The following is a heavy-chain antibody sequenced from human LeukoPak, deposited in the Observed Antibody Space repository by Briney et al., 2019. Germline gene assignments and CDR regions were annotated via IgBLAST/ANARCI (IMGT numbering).Heavy chain of an antibody. J-gene: IGHJ3*02. D-gene: IGHD1-26*01. CDR2: IYYSGST. CDR3: ARLLPSSGSYSGADAFDI. V-gene: IGHV4-39*01. Sequence: PSETVSLTCTVSGGSISSSSYYWGWIRQPPGKGLEWIGSIYYSGSTYYNPSLKSRVTISVDTSKNQFSLKLSSVTAADTAVYYCARLLPSSGSYSGADAFDIWGQGTMVTVSS. CDR1: GGSISSSSYY.